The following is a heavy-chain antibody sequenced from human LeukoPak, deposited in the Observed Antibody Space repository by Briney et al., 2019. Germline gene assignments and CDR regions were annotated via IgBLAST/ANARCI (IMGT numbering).Heavy chain of an antibody. J-gene: IGHJ6*03. Sequence: ASVKVSCKASGYTFTSYDINWVRQATGQGLEWMGWMNPNRGNTGYAQKFQGRVTMTRNTSISTAYMELSSLRSEDTAVYYCARAGGGDSGYSKRLGWYYYYYMDVWGKGTTVTVSS. CDR3: ARAGGGDSGYSKRLGWYYYYYMDV. V-gene: IGHV1-8*01. CDR1: GYTFTSYD. CDR2: MNPNRGNT. D-gene: IGHD5-12*01.